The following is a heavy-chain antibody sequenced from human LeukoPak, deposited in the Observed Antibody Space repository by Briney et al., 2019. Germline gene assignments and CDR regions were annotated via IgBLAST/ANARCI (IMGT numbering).Heavy chain of an antibody. V-gene: IGHV5-51*01. CDR3: ARPNITSYYDSRGYDAFDV. D-gene: IGHD3-22*01. CDR1: GYRFNAYW. Sequence: GESLKISCKGSGYRFNAYWIAWVRQLPGKGREWMGFIYPDDSDTRYGPSFQGQFTISADKSVRTAYLQWSSLKASDTAMYYCARPNITSYYDSRGYDAFDVWGQGTMVTVSS. CDR2: IYPDDSDT. J-gene: IGHJ3*01.